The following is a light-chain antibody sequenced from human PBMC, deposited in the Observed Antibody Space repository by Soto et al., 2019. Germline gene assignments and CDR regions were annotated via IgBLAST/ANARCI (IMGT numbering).Light chain of an antibody. CDR1: QSVRTN. CDR2: YSS. CDR3: QQYAYWPET. Sequence: EVMMTQFPDTVSVTPGETVTLSCGASQSVRTNLAWYQQRPGQAPRLLIHYSSTRATDVPARFSGSGSGTNLTIAISSLQSEDFEVYVCQQYAYWPETFGQGTKVDIK. V-gene: IGKV3D-15*01. J-gene: IGKJ1*01.